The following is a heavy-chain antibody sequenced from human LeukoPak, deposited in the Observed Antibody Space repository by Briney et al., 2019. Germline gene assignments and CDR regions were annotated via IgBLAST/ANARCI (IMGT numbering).Heavy chain of an antibody. D-gene: IGHD3-3*01. V-gene: IGHV3-23*01. CDR2: ISGSGGST. CDR3: AKAKGYDFWSGRRPYYYYGMDV. CDR1: GFTLSSYA. Sequence: PGGSLRLSCAASGFTLSSYAMSWVRQAPGKGLEWVSAISGSGGSTYYADSVKGRSTISRDNSKNTLYLQMNSLRAEDTAVYYCAKAKGYDFWSGRRPYYYYGMDVWGQGTTVTVSS. J-gene: IGHJ6*02.